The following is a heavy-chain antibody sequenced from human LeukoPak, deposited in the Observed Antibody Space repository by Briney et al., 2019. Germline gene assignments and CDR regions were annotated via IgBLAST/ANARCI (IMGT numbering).Heavy chain of an antibody. CDR3: ARGTPEGNLGVPAAIPRRVEEDYYYMDV. CDR1: GGTFSSYA. Sequence: SVKVSCKASGGTFSSYAISWVRQAPGQGLEWMGGIIPIFGTANYAQKFQGRVTITADESTSTAYMELSSLRSEDTAVYYCARGTPEGNLGVPAAIPRRVEEDYYYMDVWGKGTTVTVSS. CDR2: IIPIFGTA. D-gene: IGHD2-2*02. J-gene: IGHJ6*03. V-gene: IGHV1-69*13.